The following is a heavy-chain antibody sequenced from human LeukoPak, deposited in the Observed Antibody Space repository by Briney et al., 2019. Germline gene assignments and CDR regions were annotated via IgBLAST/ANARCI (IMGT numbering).Heavy chain of an antibody. J-gene: IGHJ4*02. V-gene: IGHV1-46*01. D-gene: IGHD3-22*01. CDR2: INPSGGST. CDR3: ARVGYYDSSGYSPARLDY. CDR1: GYTFTSYY. Sequence: ASVKVSCKASGYTFTSYYMHWVRQAPGQGLEWMGIINPSGGSTSYAQKFQGRVTMTRDMSTSTVYMELSSLRSEDTAVCYCARVGYYDSSGYSPARLDYWGQGTLVTVSS.